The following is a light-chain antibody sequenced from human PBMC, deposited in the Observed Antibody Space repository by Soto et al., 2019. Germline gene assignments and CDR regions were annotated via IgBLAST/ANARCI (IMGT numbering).Light chain of an antibody. Sequence: DIVMTQSPDSLAVSLGERATINCKSSRSVLYSPNTKNYLAWYQKKPGQPPKLLIYCASYRESGFPDRFSGSGSATDFTLTISSLQAEDVATYYCHQYADNPRTFGQGTKVEIK. V-gene: IGKV4-1*01. CDR1: RSVLYSPNTKNY. J-gene: IGKJ1*01. CDR3: HQYADNPRT. CDR2: CAS.